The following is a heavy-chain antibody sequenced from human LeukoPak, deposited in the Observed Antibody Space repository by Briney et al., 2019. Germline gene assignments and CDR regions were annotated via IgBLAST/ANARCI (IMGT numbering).Heavy chain of an antibody. V-gene: IGHV3-23*01. CDR3: AQSPVALGYCSSTSCHPAGY. CDR1: GFTFSSYA. D-gene: IGHD2-2*01. CDR2: ISGSGGST. J-gene: IGHJ4*02. Sequence: HARGSLRLSCAASGFTFSSYAMSWVRQAPGKGLEWVSAISGSGGSTYYADSVKGRFTISRDNSKNTLYLQMNSLRAEDTAVYYCAQSPVALGYCSSTSCHPAGYWGQGTLVTVSS.